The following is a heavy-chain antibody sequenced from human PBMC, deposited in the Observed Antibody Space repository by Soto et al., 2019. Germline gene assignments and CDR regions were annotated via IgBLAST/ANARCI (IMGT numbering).Heavy chain of an antibody. Sequence: AVYGGSSSDWDLTWIRQSPVRGLEWIGEISSGTTLYNPSLESRVAISADTSRNQFSLNLRSVTAADTAMYYCGRAVIAATRHPDFDYWGQGALVTVSS. D-gene: IGHD2-15*01. J-gene: IGHJ4*02. V-gene: IGHV4-34*01. CDR1: GGSSSDWD. CDR3: GRAVIAATRHPDFDY. CDR2: ISSGTT.